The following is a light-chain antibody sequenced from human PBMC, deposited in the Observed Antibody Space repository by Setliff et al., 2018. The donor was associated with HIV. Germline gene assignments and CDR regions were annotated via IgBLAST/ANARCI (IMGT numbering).Light chain of an antibody. CDR3: QQYGSSPRT. V-gene: IGKV3-20*01. Sequence: EIVLTQSPGTLSLSPGERATLSCRASQSVSRNYLAWYQQKPGQAPRLLIYGASSRATGIPGRFSGSGSGTDFTLTISRLEPEDFAVYYCQQYGSSPRTFGQGTKVDIK. CDR1: QSVSRNY. CDR2: GAS. J-gene: IGKJ1*01.